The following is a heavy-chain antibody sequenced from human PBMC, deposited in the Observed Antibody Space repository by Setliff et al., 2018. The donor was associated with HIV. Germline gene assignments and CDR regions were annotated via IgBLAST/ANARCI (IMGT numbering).Heavy chain of an antibody. J-gene: IGHJ4*02. D-gene: IGHD2-2*01. V-gene: IGHV3-21*04. Sequence: GGSLRLSCTASGFSFSDTFNGYGLTWVRQAPGKGLEWVSGISGSNSRTDYVDSVKGRFTISRDNAKNSLYLQMNSLRAEDTAVYYCARGDCSSTSCPYLDYWGQGTLVTVSS. CDR3: ARGDCSSTSCPYLDY. CDR2: ISGSNSRT. CDR1: GFSFSDTFNGYG.